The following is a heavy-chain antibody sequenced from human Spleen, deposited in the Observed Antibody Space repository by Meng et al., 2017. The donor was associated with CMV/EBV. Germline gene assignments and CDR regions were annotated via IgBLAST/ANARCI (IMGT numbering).Heavy chain of an antibody. CDR1: GYAFTDYY. D-gene: IGHD2-15*01. J-gene: IGHJ4*02. CDR2: LSPNSGDT. CDR3: AKDRRRWWRFDF. V-gene: IGHV1-2*02. Sequence: ASVKVSCKASGYAFTDYYVHWVRQAPGQGLEWMGWLSPNSGDTKLAQKFQGRVTLTRDTSINTAYMEVTRLTPDDTAVYYCAKDRRRWWRFDFWGQGTLVTVSS.